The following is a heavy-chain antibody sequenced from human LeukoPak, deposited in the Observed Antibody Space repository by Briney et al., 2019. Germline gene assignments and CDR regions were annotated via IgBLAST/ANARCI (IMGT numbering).Heavy chain of an antibody. CDR3: ARSITIFGVVIIWYFDY. V-gene: IGHV1-46*01. J-gene: IGHJ4*02. CDR2: INPSGGST. D-gene: IGHD3-3*01. CDR1: GYTFTSYY. Sequence: ASVKVSCKASGYTFTSYYMHWVRQAPGQGLEWMGIINPSGGSTSYAQKFQGRVTMTRDTSTSTVYMELSSLRSEDTAVYYCARSITIFGVVIIWYFDYWGQGTLVTVSS.